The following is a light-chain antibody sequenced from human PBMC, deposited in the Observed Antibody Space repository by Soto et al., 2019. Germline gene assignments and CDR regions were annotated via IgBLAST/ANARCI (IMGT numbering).Light chain of an antibody. CDR1: QSIGSY. V-gene: IGKV1-39*01. CDR2: AAT. J-gene: IGKJ3*01. CDR3: QESYSVPFFS. Sequence: DIQMTQSPSSLSASVGDRVTITCRASQSIGSYLHWFQQKPGKAPKLLIYAATSLQSGVPSRFSGSGSGTDFTLTISSLQPQDFATYYCQESYSVPFFSFGPGTKVNIK.